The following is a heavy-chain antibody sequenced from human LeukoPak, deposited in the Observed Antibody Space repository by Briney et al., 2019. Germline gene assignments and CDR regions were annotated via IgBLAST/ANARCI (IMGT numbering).Heavy chain of an antibody. D-gene: IGHD5-12*01. CDR3: ARIPLGYSGAYYFDY. CDR2: ISSSGSV. CDR1: RGSISGSIRSYY. V-gene: IGHV4-4*09. Sequence: PSETLSLTCTVSRGSISGSIRSYYWSWLRQPPGKGLEWIGYISSSGSVNDNPSLRSRVTISVDTSKKQFFLNLSSVTAADTAVYYCARIPLGYSGAYYFDYWGQGTLVTVSP. J-gene: IGHJ4*02.